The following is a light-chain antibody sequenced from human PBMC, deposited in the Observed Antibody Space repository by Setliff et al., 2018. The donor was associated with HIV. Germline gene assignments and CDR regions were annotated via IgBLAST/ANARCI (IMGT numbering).Light chain of an antibody. CDR1: SSNIGRRT. CDR3: SAWDDSLNACV. Sequence: QSVLTQPPSAPGTPGQLVTISCSGSSSNIGRRTVNWYQQVPGMAPKLLIYSQNQRPSGVPDRFSASKSGTSASLAISGLQSDDEADYYCSAWDDSLNACVFGTGTRSPS. CDR2: SQN. J-gene: IGLJ1*01. V-gene: IGLV1-44*01.